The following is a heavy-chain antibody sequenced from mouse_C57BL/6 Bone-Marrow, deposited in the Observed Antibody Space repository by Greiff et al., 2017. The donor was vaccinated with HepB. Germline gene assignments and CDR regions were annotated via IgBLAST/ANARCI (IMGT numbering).Heavy chain of an antibody. J-gene: IGHJ2*01. D-gene: IGHD2-5*01. CDR3: ARDHYSNYPFDY. CDR1: GYTFTDHT. Sequence: VQLQQSDAELVKPGASVKISCKVSGYTFTDHTIHWMKQRPEQGLEWIGYIYPRDGSTKYNEKFKGKATMTADKSSSTAYMQLNSLTSEDTAVYFCARDHYSNYPFDYWGQGTTLTVSS. CDR2: IYPRDGST. V-gene: IGHV1-78*01.